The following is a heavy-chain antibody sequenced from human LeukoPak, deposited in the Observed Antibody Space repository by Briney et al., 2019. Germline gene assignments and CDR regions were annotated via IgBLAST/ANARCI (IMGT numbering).Heavy chain of an antibody. V-gene: IGHV4-30-4*08. CDR2: IYYSGST. J-gene: IGHJ3*02. D-gene: IGHD3-3*01. Sequence: LRLSCAASGFTFSSYAMSWIRQPPGKGLEWIGYIYYSGSTYYNPSLKSRVTISVDTSKNQFSLKLSSVTAADTAVYYCARERTDDFWSGYPLAAFDIWGQGTMVTVSS. CDR1: GFTFSSYA. CDR3: ARERTDDFWSGYPLAAFDI.